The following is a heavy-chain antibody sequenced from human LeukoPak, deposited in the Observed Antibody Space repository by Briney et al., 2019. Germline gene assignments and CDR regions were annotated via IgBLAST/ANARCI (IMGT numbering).Heavy chain of an antibody. CDR2: IYSGGST. J-gene: IGHJ4*02. CDR3: ASGRRGLYYFDY. Sequence: GGFLRLSCAASGFTFDDYGMSWVRQAPGKGLEWVSVIYSGGSTYYADSVKGRFTISRDNSKNTLYLQMNSLRAEDTAVYYCASGRRGLYYFDYWGQGTLVTVSS. CDR1: GFTFDDYG. D-gene: IGHD3-10*01. V-gene: IGHV3-53*01.